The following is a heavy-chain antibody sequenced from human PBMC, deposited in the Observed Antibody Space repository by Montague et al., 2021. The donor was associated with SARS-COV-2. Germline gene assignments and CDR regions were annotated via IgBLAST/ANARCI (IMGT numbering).Heavy chain of an antibody. V-gene: IGHV4-59*08. Sequence: SETLSLTCTVAGGSISSDYGRWIRQPPGKGLEWMEYVYYIGSTNHNPSLKSRVTISVDTSKNQFSLKLSSVTAADTAVYYCARAGSGSYSFYYYYGMDVWGQGTTVTVSS. CDR2: VYYIGST. CDR1: GGSISSDY. D-gene: IGHD3-10*01. J-gene: IGHJ6*02. CDR3: ARAGSGSYSFYYYYGMDV.